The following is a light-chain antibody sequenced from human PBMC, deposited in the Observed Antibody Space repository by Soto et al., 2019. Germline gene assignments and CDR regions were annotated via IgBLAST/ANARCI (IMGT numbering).Light chain of an antibody. CDR2: ATS. J-gene: IGKJ1*01. V-gene: IGKV3-20*01. CDR1: QSVSSSY. CDR3: QQYVTSPRT. Sequence: EIVLTQSPGTLSLSPGERATLSCRASQSVSSSYLDWYQQKPGQAPRLLMYATSNRATDIPDRFSGSGSGTDFTLSISRLEPEDFAVYYCQQYVTSPRTFGQGTKVEVK.